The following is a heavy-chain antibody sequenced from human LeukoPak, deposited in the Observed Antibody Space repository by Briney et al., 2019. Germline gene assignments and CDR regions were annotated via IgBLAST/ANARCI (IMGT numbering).Heavy chain of an antibody. Sequence: TGRSLRLSCTVSGFTFGAYAVSWGRQAAGEGMEWVGFIRGKAYGGTTEYAASVKGRFTISRDDSKSIAYLQMNSLKTEDTAVYYCTRQGVSSGWHYYYYMDVWGKGTTVTVSS. CDR1: GFTFGAYA. CDR2: IRGKAYGGTT. J-gene: IGHJ6*03. D-gene: IGHD6-19*01. CDR3: TRQGVSSGWHYYYYMDV. V-gene: IGHV3-49*04.